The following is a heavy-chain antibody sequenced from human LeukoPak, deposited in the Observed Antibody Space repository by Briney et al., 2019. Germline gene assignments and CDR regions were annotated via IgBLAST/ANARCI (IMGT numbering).Heavy chain of an antibody. CDR2: INHSGST. Sequence: SETLSLTCAVYGGSFSGYYWSWIRQPPGKGLEWIGEINHSGSTNYNPPLKSRVTISVDTSKSQFSLKLSSVTAADTAVYYCARGSARFDYWGQGTLVTVSS. V-gene: IGHV4-34*01. J-gene: IGHJ4*02. D-gene: IGHD3-3*01. CDR3: ARGSARFDY. CDR1: GGSFSGYY.